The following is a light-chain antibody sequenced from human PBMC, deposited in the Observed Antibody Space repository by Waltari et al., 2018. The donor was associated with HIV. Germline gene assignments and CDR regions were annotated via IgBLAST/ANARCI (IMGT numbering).Light chain of an antibody. CDR1: QRLLYSSNNKNY. V-gene: IGKV4-1*01. CDR3: QQFYTTTWS. CDR2: WAS. J-gene: IGKJ1*01. Sequence: EIVVTQFPDPLAVSLGGRADMNCQSTQRLLYSSNNKNYLAWYQKKPGQPPKLLIYWASTRASGVPARFSGSGSGTNFTLTINGLQAEDVAIYYCQQFYTTTWSFGPGTRVEI.